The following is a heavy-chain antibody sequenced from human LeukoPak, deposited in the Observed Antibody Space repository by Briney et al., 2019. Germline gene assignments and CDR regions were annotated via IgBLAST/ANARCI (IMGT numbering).Heavy chain of an antibody. D-gene: IGHD2/OR15-2a*01. V-gene: IGHV4-59*01. CDR3: AREVLVLYGMDV. CDR2: IYYSGST. CDR1: GGSISSYY. J-gene: IGHJ6*02. Sequence: PSETLSLTCTVSGGSISSYYWSWIRQPPGKGLEWIGYIYYSGSTDYNPSLKSRVTISVDTSKNQFSLKLSSVTAADTAVYYRAREVLVLYGMDVWGQGTTVTVSS.